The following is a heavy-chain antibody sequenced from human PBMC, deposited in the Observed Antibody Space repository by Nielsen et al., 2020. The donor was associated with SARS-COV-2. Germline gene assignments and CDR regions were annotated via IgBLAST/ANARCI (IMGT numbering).Heavy chain of an antibody. J-gene: IGHJ6*01. CDR3: TLLQEHL. Sequence: GGSLRLSCAASGFTFDDYAMHWVRQAPGKGLEWVSGISWNSGSIAYAGSVKGRFTISRDNAKNSLHLQMNSLHQGPIGLPPGTLLQEHLWG. CDR2: ISWNSGSI. CDR1: GFTFDDYA. V-gene: IGHV3-9*01.